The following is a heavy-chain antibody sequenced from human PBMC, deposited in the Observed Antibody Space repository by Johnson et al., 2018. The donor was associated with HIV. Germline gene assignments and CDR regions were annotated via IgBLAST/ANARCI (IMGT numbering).Heavy chain of an antibody. CDR3: ARDSSTPRCAFDI. CDR1: GFTFDDYA. V-gene: IGHV3-66*01. J-gene: IGHJ3*02. D-gene: IGHD6-13*01. Sequence: VQLVESGGGLVQPGRSLRLSCAGSGFTFDDYAMHWVRQAPGKGLEWVSVIYSGGSTYYADSVKGRFTISRDNSKNKLYLQKNSLRAEDTAVYYCARDSSTPRCAFDIWGQGTMVTVSS. CDR2: IYSGGST.